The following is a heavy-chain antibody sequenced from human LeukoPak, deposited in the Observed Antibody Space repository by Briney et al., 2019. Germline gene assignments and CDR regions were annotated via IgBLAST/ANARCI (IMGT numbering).Heavy chain of an antibody. Sequence: GGSLRLSCAASGFTFSDYYMSWIRQAPGKGLEWVSYISSSGSTIYYADSVKGRFTISRDNAKNSLYLQMNSLRAEDTAVYYCATGYYGSGSYYNLDMDVWGKGTTVTISS. D-gene: IGHD3-10*01. CDR2: ISSSGSTI. V-gene: IGHV3-11*01. CDR1: GFTFSDYY. CDR3: ATGYYGSGSYYNLDMDV. J-gene: IGHJ6*03.